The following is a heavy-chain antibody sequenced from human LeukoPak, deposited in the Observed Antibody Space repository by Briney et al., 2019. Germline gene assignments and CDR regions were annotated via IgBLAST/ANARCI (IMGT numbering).Heavy chain of an antibody. J-gene: IGHJ4*02. V-gene: IGHV3-9*01. CDR2: ISWNSGSK. D-gene: IGHD6-19*01. CDR3: AKDNIRIVVAGTIDY. Sequence: GGSLRLSCAASGFTFDEYAMHWVRQAPGRGLEWVSGISWNSGSKGYAGSVKGRFTISRDNAKNSLYLQMNSLRSEDTALYYCAKDNIRIVVAGTIDYWGQGTLVTVSS. CDR1: GFTFDEYA.